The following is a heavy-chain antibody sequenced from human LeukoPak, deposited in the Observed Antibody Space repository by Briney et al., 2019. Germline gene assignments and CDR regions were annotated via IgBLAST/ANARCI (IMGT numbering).Heavy chain of an antibody. CDR3: ARDDNHLTSSGYYETMDY. CDR2: IYYSGST. Sequence: PSETLSLTCTVSGGSISSYYWSWIRQPPGKGLEWIGYIYYSGSTNYNPSLKSRVTISVDTSKNQFSLKLSSVTAADTAVYYCARDDNHLTSSGYYETMDYWGQGTLVTVSS. CDR1: GGSISSYY. V-gene: IGHV4-59*12. D-gene: IGHD3-22*01. J-gene: IGHJ4*02.